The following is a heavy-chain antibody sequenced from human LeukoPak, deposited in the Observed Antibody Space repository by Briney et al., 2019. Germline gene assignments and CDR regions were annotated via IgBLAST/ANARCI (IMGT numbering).Heavy chain of an antibody. Sequence: GGSLRLSCTTSGFTSSDYSMNWVRQAPGKGLEWVSSISRSSSYIYYTDSVKGRITISRENAKKSLYLQMNSLRVEDTAVYYCARAVAADGGMDVWGQGTTVTVSS. CDR3: ARAVAADGGMDV. J-gene: IGHJ6*02. CDR2: ISRSSSYI. D-gene: IGHD2-15*01. V-gene: IGHV3-21*01. CDR1: GFTSSDYS.